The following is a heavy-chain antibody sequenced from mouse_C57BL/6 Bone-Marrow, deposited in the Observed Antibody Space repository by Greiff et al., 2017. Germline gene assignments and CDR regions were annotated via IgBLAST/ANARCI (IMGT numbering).Heavy chain of an antibody. V-gene: IGHV5-9*01. CDR3: ARQGPGAMDY. D-gene: IGHD3-3*01. CDR2: ISGGGGNT. Sequence: DVKLVESGGGLVKPGGSLKLSCAASGFTFSSYTMSWVRQTPEKRLEWVATISGGGGNTYYPDSVKGRFTISRDNAKNTLYLQMSSLRSEDTALYYCARQGPGAMDYWGQGTSVTVSS. CDR1: GFTFSSYT. J-gene: IGHJ4*01.